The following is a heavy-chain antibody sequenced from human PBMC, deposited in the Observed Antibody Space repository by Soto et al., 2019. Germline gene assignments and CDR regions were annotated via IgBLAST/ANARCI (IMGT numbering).Heavy chain of an antibody. CDR3: AAELGFGKLSVV. CDR2: IIPLFGTT. J-gene: IGHJ6*02. V-gene: IGHV1-69*01. D-gene: IGHD3-10*01. CDR1: GDTFKNCV. Sequence: QVQVVQSGVEVRRPGSSVKVSCNASGDTFKNCVISWVRQAPGQGLEWMGGIIPLFGTTYFAQRFQGRLTITTDESTTTAYMELSRLRSEATATYYCAAELGFGKLSVVWGQGTTVIVSS.